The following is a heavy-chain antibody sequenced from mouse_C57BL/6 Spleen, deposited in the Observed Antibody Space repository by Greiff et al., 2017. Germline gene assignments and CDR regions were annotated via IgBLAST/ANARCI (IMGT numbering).Heavy chain of an antibody. Sequence: VQLQQSGAELMKPGASVKLSCKASGYTFTGYWIEWVKQRPGHGLEWIGEIVPGSGSTNYNEKFKGKATFTADTSSNTAYMQLSSLTTEYSAIXDCARGHILRHYYAMDYWGQGTSVTVSS. D-gene: IGHD1-2*01. CDR3: ARGHILRHYYAMDY. CDR2: IVPGSGST. CDR1: GYTFTGYW. V-gene: IGHV1-9*01. J-gene: IGHJ4*01.